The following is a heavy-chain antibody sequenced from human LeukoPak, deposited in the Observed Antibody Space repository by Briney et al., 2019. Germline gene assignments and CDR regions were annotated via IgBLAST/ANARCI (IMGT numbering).Heavy chain of an antibody. V-gene: IGHV1-69*10. D-gene: IGHD3-10*01. CDR3: ARVKGITMGRGVPYGMDV. CDR2: IIPILGIA. CDR1: GGTFSSYA. J-gene: IGHJ6*02. Sequence: TVNVSCKASGGTFSSYAISWLRQPPGQGLQWMGGIIPILGIANYAQKFQGRVTITADKSTSTAYMELTSLTSEDTAVYYCARVKGITMGRGVPYGMDVWGQGTTVTVSS.